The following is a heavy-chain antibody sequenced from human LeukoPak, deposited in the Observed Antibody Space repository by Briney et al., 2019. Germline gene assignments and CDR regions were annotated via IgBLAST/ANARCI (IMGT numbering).Heavy chain of an antibody. V-gene: IGHV4-39*02. J-gene: IGHJ4*02. CDR3: ASQGSYGDPTLHSR. D-gene: IGHD4-17*01. CDR1: GGSISSSSYF. Sequence: SETLSLTCTVSGGSISSSSYFWGWIRQPPGKGLEWIGSIYYSGSTYYNPSLKSRVTLSVPTSKNHFSLKLRSVTAADTAVYYYASQGSYGDPTLHSRWRQGPLVTVSS. CDR2: IYYSGST.